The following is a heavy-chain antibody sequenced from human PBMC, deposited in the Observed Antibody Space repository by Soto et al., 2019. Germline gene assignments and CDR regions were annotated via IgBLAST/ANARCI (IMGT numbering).Heavy chain of an antibody. J-gene: IGHJ5*02. CDR2: IYYSGST. CDR1: GGSISSSSYY. CDR3: ARAEAGLHVGFDP. V-gene: IGHV4-39*01. Sequence: SETLSLTCTVSGGSISSSSYYWGWIRQPPGKGLEWIGSIYYSGSTYYNPSLKSRVTISVDTSKNQFSLKLSSVTAADTAVYYCARAEAGLHVGFDPWGQGILVTVSS. D-gene: IGHD6-13*01.